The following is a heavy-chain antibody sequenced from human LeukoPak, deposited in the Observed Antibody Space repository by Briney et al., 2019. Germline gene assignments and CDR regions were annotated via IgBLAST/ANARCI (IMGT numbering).Heavy chain of an antibody. Sequence: GGSLRLSCAASGFSFSTYSFSWVRQVPGKGLEWVSGISASGGDTYYADSVKGRFTISRDNSKNTLSLQMNSLRVEDTAIYYCAKDVRRCNGGCTWGQGTLVTVSS. CDR1: GFSFSTYS. CDR2: ISASGGDT. J-gene: IGHJ5*02. D-gene: IGHD2-8*01. V-gene: IGHV3-23*01. CDR3: AKDVRRCNGGCT.